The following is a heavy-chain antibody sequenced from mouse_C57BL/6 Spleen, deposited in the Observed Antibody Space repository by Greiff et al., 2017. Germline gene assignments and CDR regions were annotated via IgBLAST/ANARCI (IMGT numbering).Heavy chain of an antibody. V-gene: IGHV1-72*01. J-gene: IGHJ3*01. CDR1: GYTFTSYW. Sequence: QVQLQQPGAELVKPGASVKLSCKASGYTFTSYWMHWVKQRPGRGLEWIGRIVPNSGGTKYNEKFKSKATLTVDKPSSTAYMQLSSLSSEDSGVYNCASSYGYDKGTFAYWGQGTLVTVSA. D-gene: IGHD2-2*01. CDR2: IVPNSGGT. CDR3: ASSYGYDKGTFAY.